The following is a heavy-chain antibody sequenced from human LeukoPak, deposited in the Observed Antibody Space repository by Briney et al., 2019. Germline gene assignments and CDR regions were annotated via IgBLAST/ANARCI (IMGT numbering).Heavy chain of an antibody. V-gene: IGHV1-69*06. CDR1: GGTFSSYA. CDR2: IIPIFGTA. CDR3: ARLSGSYNNWFDP. D-gene: IGHD1-26*01. Sequence: SVKVSCKASGGTFSSYAISWVRQAPGQGLEWMGGIIPIFGTANYAQKFQGRVTITADKSTSTAYMELSSLRSEDTAVYYCARLSGSYNNWFDPWGQGTLVTVSS. J-gene: IGHJ5*02.